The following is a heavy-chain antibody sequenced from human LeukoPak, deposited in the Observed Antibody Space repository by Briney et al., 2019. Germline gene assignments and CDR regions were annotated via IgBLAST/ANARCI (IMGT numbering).Heavy chain of an antibody. J-gene: IGHJ4*02. CDR3: ARAYYYGLGSYSFDY. D-gene: IGHD3-10*01. CDR1: AFTFSYYS. Sequence: GGSLRLSCAASAFTFSYYSMNWVRQAPGKGLEWVSYISSGSSTIYYADSVKGRFAISRDNGKNSLYLQMNSLRDEDTAVYYCARAYYYGLGSYSFDYWGQGTLVTVSS. CDR2: ISSGSSTI. V-gene: IGHV3-48*02.